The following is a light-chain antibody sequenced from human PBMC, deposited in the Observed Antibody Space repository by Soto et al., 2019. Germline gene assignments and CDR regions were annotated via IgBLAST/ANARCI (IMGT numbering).Light chain of an antibody. J-gene: IGLJ2*01. CDR1: SCDVGGYNY. CDR3: NSYTSSTTLV. Sequence: QSALTQPASVSGSPGQSITISCTGTSCDVGGYNYVSWYQQHPGKAPKLMIYEVSNRPSGVSSRFSGSKSGNTASLTISGLQPEDEADYYCNSYTSSTTLVFGGGTQLTVL. V-gene: IGLV2-14*01. CDR2: EVS.